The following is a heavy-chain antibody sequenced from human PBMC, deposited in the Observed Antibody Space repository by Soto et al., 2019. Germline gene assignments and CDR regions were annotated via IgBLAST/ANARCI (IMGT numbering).Heavy chain of an antibody. CDR1: GVSIISYF. CDR3: ARIGGYHGPLDY. CDR2: TYHRGST. V-gene: IGHV4-59*01. Sequence: SETLSLTCSVSGVSIISYFCSFIRHSPLRCLEWIGYTYHRGSTNYSPSLKSRVAISLDTSENQFSLKVNSVTAADTAVYYCARIGGYHGPLDYWGQGTPVTVPQ. J-gene: IGHJ4*02. D-gene: IGHD6-25*01.